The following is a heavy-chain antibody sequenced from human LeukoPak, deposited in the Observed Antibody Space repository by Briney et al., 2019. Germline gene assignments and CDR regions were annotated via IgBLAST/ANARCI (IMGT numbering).Heavy chain of an antibody. J-gene: IGHJ4*02. CDR3: AKDLMATGDHYYDY. D-gene: IGHD5-12*01. Sequence: PGRSLRLSCAASGFTFEDYAMHWVRQAPGKGLEWVSSITWNSAIIGYADSVEDRFTISRDNGKNSLYLQMNSLRVEDTAFYYCAKDLMATGDHYYDYWGQGILVTVSS. CDR1: GFTFEDYA. CDR2: ITWNSAII. V-gene: IGHV3-9*01.